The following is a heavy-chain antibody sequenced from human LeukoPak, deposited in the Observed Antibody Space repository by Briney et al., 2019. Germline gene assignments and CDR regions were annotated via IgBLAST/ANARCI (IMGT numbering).Heavy chain of an antibody. D-gene: IGHD2-2*01. CDR2: IKQDGSEK. CDR3: ARAGLYSTSGLEY. Sequence: GGSLRLSCAASGFTFSSYWMSWVRQAPGKGLEWVADIKQDGSEKYYVDSVKGRFTISRDNAKNSLYLQMDNLRADDTAVYYCARAGLYSTSGLEYWGQGTLVTVSS. V-gene: IGHV3-7*01. J-gene: IGHJ4*02. CDR1: GFTFSSYW.